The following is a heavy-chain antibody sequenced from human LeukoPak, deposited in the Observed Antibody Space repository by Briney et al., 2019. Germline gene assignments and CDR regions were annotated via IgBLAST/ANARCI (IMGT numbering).Heavy chain of an antibody. V-gene: IGHV4-59*08. CDR1: GGSISSYY. Sequence: SETLSLTCTVSGGSISSYYWSWIRQPPGKGLEWIGYIYYSGNTNYNPSLKSRVTISVDTSKNQFSLKLSSVTAADTAVYYCARHRVSSGSCFPLCYYYGMDVWGQGTTVTVSS. D-gene: IGHD2-15*01. CDR2: IYYSGNT. J-gene: IGHJ6*02. CDR3: ARHRVSSGSCFPLCYYYGMDV.